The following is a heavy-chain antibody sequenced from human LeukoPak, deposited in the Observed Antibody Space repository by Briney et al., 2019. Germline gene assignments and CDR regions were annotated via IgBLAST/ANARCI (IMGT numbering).Heavy chain of an antibody. CDR1: GYTFTSYD. V-gene: IGHV1-8*01. Sequence: ASVKVSCKASGYTFTSYDINWVRQATGQGLEWMGWMNPNSGNTGYAQKFQGRVTMTRNTSISTAYMELSSLRSEDTAVYYCARDVEMATIWKFVVSADAFDIWGQGTMVTVSS. CDR2: MNPNSGNT. J-gene: IGHJ3*02. CDR3: ARDVEMATIWKFVVSADAFDI. D-gene: IGHD5-24*01.